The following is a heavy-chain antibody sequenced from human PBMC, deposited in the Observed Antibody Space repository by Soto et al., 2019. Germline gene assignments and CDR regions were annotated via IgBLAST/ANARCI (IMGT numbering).Heavy chain of an antibody. J-gene: IGHJ4*02. V-gene: IGHV3-30*02. CDR2: IWYDGRNT. D-gene: IGHD6-19*01. Sequence: GGSLRLSCAASGFTFSSYGMHWVRQAPGKGLEWVAVIWYDGRNTHYADSVKGRFTISRDSSKNTVSLEMTSLRAEDTAVYYCAKGGRQWLVTSDFNYWGQGALVTVSS. CDR3: AKGGRQWLVTSDFNY. CDR1: GFTFSSYG.